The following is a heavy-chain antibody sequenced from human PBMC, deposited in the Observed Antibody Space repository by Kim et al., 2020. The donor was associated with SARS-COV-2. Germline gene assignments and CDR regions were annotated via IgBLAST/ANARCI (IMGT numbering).Heavy chain of an antibody. Sequence: GGSLRLSCAASGIDVYNYYMTWVRQAPGKGLDWVSIVYRGDNKYYSDSVEGRFTISIDGARNMVYLQMDDLRVEDTAVYFCARENGFRELSFEYWGQGTLVTVSS. D-gene: IGHD3-16*02. CDR2: VYRGDNK. J-gene: IGHJ4*02. CDR1: GIDVYNYY. V-gene: IGHV3-53*01. CDR3: ARENGFRELSFEY.